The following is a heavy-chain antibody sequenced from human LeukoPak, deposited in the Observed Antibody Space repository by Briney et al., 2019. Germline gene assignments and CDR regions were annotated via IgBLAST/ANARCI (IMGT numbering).Heavy chain of an antibody. CDR3: ARGGERRRLY. CDR1: GFTFSNYW. CDR2: IKQDGGEK. J-gene: IGHJ4*02. Sequence: GGSLRLSCAASGFTFSNYWMYWVRQAPGKGLEWVANIKQDGGEKHYLDSAEGRFTISRDNAKNSLYLQMNSLRAEDTAVYYCARGGERRRLYWGQGTLVTVSS. V-gene: IGHV3-7*03. D-gene: IGHD1-1*01.